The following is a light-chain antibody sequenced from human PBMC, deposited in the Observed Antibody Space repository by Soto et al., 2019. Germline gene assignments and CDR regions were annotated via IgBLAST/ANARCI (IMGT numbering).Light chain of an antibody. CDR1: QSVLYSSNNKNY. J-gene: IGKJ1*01. V-gene: IGKV4-1*01. Sequence: DIVMTQSPDSLAVSLGERATINCKSSQSVLYSSNNKNYLAWYQQKPVQPPKLLIYWASTRESGFPDRFSGSGSGTDFTLAISSLQAEDGVVYCCQEYDSTPWTFGQGTKVEIK. CDR2: WAS. CDR3: QEYDSTPWT.